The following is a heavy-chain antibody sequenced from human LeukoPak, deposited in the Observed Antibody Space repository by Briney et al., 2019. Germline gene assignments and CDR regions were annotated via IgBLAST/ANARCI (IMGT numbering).Heavy chain of an antibody. V-gene: IGHV3-48*01. J-gene: IGHJ2*01. CDR2: ISNTLDTI. Sequence: GGSLRLSCAASGFTFRSFSMNWVRQAPGKGLEWVSYISNTLDTIYYADSVKGRFTISRDNVKNSLYLQKNSLRGEDTAVYYCARDNLTPYWYFDLWGRGTLVTVSS. CDR3: ARDNLTPYWYFDL. CDR1: GFTFRSFS. D-gene: IGHD4-23*01.